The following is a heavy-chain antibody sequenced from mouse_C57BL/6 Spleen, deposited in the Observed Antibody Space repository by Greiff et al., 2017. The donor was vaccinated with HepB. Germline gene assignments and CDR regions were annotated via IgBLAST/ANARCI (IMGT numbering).Heavy chain of an antibody. CDR1: GFTFSDYG. CDR3: ARGSSYWYFDV. Sequence: EVQGVESGGGLVKPGGSLKLSCAASGFTFSDYGMHWVRQAPEKGLEWVAYISSGSSTIYYADTVKGRFTISRDNAKNTLCLQMTSLRSEDTAMYYCARGSSYWYFDVWGTGTTVTVSS. V-gene: IGHV5-17*01. J-gene: IGHJ1*03. D-gene: IGHD1-1*01. CDR2: ISSGSSTI.